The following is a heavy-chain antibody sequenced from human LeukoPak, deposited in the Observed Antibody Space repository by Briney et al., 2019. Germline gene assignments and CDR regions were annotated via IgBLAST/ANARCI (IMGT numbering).Heavy chain of an antibody. CDR1: GGSISSYY. CDR2: IYYSGST. J-gene: IGHJ4*02. D-gene: IGHD3-10*01. CDR3: ARASGLYYYGSGSGPFDY. Sequence: SETLSLTCTVSGGSISSYYGSWIRQPPGKGLECIGYIYYSGSTNYNPSLKSRVTISVDTSKNPFSLKLSYVTAADTAVYYCARASGLYYYGSGSGPFDYWGQGTLVTVSS. V-gene: IGHV4-59*01.